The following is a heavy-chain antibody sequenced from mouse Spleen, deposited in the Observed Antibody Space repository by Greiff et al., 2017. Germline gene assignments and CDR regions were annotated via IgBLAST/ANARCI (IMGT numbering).Heavy chain of an antibody. D-gene: IGHD2-1*01. CDR2: ISYSGST. CDR3: ARDYGNYLDY. J-gene: IGHJ2*01. Sequence: VQLQQSGPGLVKPSQSLSLTCTVTGYSITSDYAWNWIRQFPGNKLEWMGYISYSGSTSYNPSLKSRISITRDTSKNQFFLQLNSVTTEDTATYYCARDYGNYLDYWGQGTTLTVSS. CDR1: GYSITSDYA. V-gene: IGHV3-2*02.